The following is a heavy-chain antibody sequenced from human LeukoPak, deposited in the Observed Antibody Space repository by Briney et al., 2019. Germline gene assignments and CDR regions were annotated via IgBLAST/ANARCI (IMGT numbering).Heavy chain of an antibody. J-gene: IGHJ4*02. CDR3: ARVTMVRGVTYPPDY. D-gene: IGHD3-10*01. V-gene: IGHV5-51*01. CDR1: GYSFTSYW. Sequence: GESLKISCKGSGYSFTSYWIGWVRQMPGKGLEWMGIIYPGDSDTRYSPSFQGQVTISADKSISTAYLQWSSLKASDTAMYYCARVTMVRGVTYPPDYWGQGTLVTVSS. CDR2: IYPGDSDT.